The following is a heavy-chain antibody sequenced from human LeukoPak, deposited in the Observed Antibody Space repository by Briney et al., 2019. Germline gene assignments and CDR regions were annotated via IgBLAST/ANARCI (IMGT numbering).Heavy chain of an antibody. CDR2: ISNDGGGT. Sequence: PGGSLRLSCADSGFIFNNYGLVWVRPAPGKGLEWVSAISNDGGGTTYADFVKGRFSVSRDNSKNTLFLQMNSLRAEDTALYYCAKGSSGYFFDLWGQGTLVTVSS. D-gene: IGHD3-22*01. V-gene: IGHV3-23*01. CDR3: AKGSSGYFFDL. CDR1: GFIFNNYG. J-gene: IGHJ4*02.